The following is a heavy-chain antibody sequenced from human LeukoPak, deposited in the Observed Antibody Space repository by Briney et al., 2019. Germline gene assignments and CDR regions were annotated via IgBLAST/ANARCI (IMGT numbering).Heavy chain of an antibody. CDR2: IVVGSGDT. CDR1: GFTFTSTA. Sequence: SVKVSCKASGFTFTSTAMQWVRQARGQPLEWIGWIVVGSGDTNYAQKFQGRVSITRDMSTSTAYMELSSLRSEDTAVYYCAADSSGNDAFDIWGQGTMVTVSS. J-gene: IGHJ3*02. D-gene: IGHD6-25*01. CDR3: AADSSGNDAFDI. V-gene: IGHV1-58*02.